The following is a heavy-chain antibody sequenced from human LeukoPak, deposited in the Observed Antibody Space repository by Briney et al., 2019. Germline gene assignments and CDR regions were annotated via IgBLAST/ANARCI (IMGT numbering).Heavy chain of an antibody. CDR1: GFTFSSYA. J-gene: IGHJ4*02. Sequence: PGGSLRLSCAASGFTFSSYAMSWVRQAPGKGLEWVSTINVNGDTTYYADSVRGRFIVSRDNSKNTLYLEMNSLGVEDTAIYYCVASFDYWGQGTLVTVSS. V-gene: IGHV3-23*01. CDR3: VASFDY. CDR2: INVNGDTT.